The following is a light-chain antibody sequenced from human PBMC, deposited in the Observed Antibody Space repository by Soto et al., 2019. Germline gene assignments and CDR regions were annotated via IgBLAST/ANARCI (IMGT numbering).Light chain of an antibody. V-gene: IGKV1-5*03. J-gene: IGKJ1*01. CDR3: QQYNSYSWT. Sequence: DIQIAQSPSTLSASVGDSVTITCRASQSVNRWLAWYQQNPGKAPKLLIDEASSLERGVPSRFGGSGSGTEFTLTISSLQSDDFAIYYCQQYNSYSWTFGQGTKVDIK. CDR2: EAS. CDR1: QSVNRW.